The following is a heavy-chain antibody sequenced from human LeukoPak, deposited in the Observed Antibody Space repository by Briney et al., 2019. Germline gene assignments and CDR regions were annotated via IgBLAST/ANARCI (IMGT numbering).Heavy chain of an antibody. CDR1: GGSISSSSYY. J-gene: IGHJ4*02. D-gene: IGHD6-19*01. Sequence: SETLSLTCTVSGGSISSSSYYWGWIRQPPGKGLEWIGSIYYSGSTYYNPSLKSRVTMSVDTSKNQFSLKLSSVTAADTAVYYCASLAVAGHFDYWGQGTLVTVSS. CDR3: ASLAVAGHFDY. V-gene: IGHV4-39*07. CDR2: IYYSGST.